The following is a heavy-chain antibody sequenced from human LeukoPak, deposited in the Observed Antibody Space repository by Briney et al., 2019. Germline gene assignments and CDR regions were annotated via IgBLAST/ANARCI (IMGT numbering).Heavy chain of an antibody. V-gene: IGHV3-7*01. CDR3: ARVYSSGWYERYFDY. J-gene: IGHJ4*02. Sequence: PGRSLRLSCAASGFTFSSYAMHWVRQAPGKGLEWVANIKQDGSEKYYVDSVKGRFTISRDNAKNSLYLQMNSLRAEDTAVYYCARVYSSGWYERYFDYWGQGTLVTVSS. CDR2: IKQDGSEK. CDR1: GFTFSSYA. D-gene: IGHD6-19*01.